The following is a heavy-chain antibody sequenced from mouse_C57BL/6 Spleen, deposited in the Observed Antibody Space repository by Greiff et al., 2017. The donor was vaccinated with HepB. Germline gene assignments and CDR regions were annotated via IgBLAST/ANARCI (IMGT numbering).Heavy chain of an antibody. Sequence: QVQLQQPGAELVRPGSSVKLSCKASGYTFTSYWMDWVKQRPGQGLEWIGNIYPSDSETHYNQKFKDKATLTVDKSSSTAYMQLSSLTSEDSAVYYCARNGNYGYYAMDYWGQGTSVTGSS. J-gene: IGHJ4*01. V-gene: IGHV1-61*01. CDR2: IYPSDSET. CDR3: ARNGNYGYYAMDY. CDR1: GYTFTSYW. D-gene: IGHD2-1*01.